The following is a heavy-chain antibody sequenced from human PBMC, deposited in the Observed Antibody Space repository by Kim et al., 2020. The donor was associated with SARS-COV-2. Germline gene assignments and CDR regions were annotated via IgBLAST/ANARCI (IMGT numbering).Heavy chain of an antibody. CDR1: GGSVSSRTNY. D-gene: IGHD3-3*01. V-gene: IGHV4-61*01. CDR2: IYSSGSS. J-gene: IGHJ4*01. CDR3: ARVSGSPKGAYYFDY. Sequence: SETLSLTCSLSGGSVSSRTNYWSWVRQPPGKGLDWIGYIYSSGSSHYNPSLKSRVTMSVDTSKNQFSLKLTSVTAADTAFYSCARVSGSPKGAYYFDYWG.